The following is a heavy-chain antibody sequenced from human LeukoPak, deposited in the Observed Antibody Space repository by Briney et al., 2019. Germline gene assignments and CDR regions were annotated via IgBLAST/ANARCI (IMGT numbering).Heavy chain of an antibody. D-gene: IGHD1-26*01. CDR3: VKDYRVGSSPAFGDF. CDR1: GFTSNNYA. V-gene: IGHV3-23*01. Sequence: GGSLRLSCAASGFTSNNYAMSWVRQAPGKGMEWVSTISGGGGSTYYTDSVKGRFTISRDNSKNTLYLQMNSLRAEDTAVYYCVKDYRVGSSPAFGDFWGQGTLVTVSS. J-gene: IGHJ4*02. CDR2: ISGGGGST.